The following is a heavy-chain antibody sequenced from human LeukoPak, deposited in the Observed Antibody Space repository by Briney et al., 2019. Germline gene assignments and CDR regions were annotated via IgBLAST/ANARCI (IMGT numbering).Heavy chain of an antibody. CDR3: TTIRSVY. CDR2: FKDGGTPT. J-gene: IGHJ4*02. V-gene: IGHV3-74*01. Sequence: GGSLILSCSVSGFPLSSHWIPWAPQARGKGLVWISRFKDGGTPTAYAPSVKGRYTIHRHDAKHTLYLQMNSQRAAHTSMYYCTTIRSVYWGQGTLVTVSP. D-gene: IGHD5-12*01. CDR1: GFPLSSHW.